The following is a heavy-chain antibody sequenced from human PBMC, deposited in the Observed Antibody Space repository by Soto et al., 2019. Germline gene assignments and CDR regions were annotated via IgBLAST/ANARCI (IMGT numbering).Heavy chain of an antibody. CDR3: GLAAAGTGLFAP. CDR1: GGSISSGGYY. V-gene: IGHV4-31*03. CDR2: IYYSGST. J-gene: IGHJ5*02. Sequence: PSETLSLTCTVSGGSISSGGYYWSWIRQHPGKGLEWIGYIYYSGSTYYNPSLKSRVTISVDTSKNQFSLKLSSVTAADTAVYYGGLAAAGTGLFAPWGQGPRVTVPS. D-gene: IGHD6-13*01.